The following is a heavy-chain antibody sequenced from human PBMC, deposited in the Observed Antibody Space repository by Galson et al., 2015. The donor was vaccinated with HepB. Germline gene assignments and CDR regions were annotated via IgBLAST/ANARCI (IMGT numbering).Heavy chain of an antibody. CDR2: IGSKANNYAT. Sequence: SLRLSCAASGFTFSGSAIHWVRQTSGKGLEWVGRIGSKANNYATAYAASVKGRFTIARDNAKNAVLLQMSSLRAEDTGVYYCATAKFGSGAYWTFGIWGQGTLVTVSS. CDR3: ATAKFGSGAYWTFGI. CDR1: GFTFSGSA. V-gene: IGHV3-73*01. D-gene: IGHD4/OR15-4a*01. J-gene: IGHJ3*02.